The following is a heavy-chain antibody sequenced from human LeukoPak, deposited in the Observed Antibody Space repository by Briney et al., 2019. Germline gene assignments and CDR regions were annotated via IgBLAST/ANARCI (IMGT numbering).Heavy chain of an antibody. Sequence: PGESLKISCQASGYSFPHYWIAWVRQMPGEGLEWMGSIYPDDSKIRYSPSFQGHVTISADESIGTAYLQWSGLKASDTATYYCARRRTNTDLHKWFESWGQGTLVTVSS. CDR3: ARRRTNTDLHKWFES. V-gene: IGHV5-51*01. D-gene: IGHD2-8*01. J-gene: IGHJ5*01. CDR2: IYPDDSKI. CDR1: GYSFPHYW.